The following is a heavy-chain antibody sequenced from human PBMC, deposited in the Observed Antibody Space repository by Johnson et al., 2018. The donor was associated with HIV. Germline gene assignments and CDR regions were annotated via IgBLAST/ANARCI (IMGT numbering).Heavy chain of an antibody. CDR1: GFTFSSYA. CDR2: ISYDGSNK. D-gene: IGHD1-26*01. CDR3: AREGVGPMGDAFDI. V-gene: IGHV3-30-3*01. J-gene: IGHJ3*02. Sequence: QVQLVESGGGVVQPGRSLRLSCAASGFTFSSYAMHWVRQAPGKGLEWVAVISYDGSNKYYADSVKGRFTISRDNSKNTLYLQMNSLRAEDTAVYYCAREGVGPMGDAFDIWGQGTMVTVSS.